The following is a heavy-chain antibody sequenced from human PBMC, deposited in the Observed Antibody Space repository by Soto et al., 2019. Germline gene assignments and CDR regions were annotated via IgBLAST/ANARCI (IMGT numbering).Heavy chain of an antibody. V-gene: IGHV1-2*02. CDR1: GYTFTGYY. CDR3: ASRPSVLGVPAVDY. D-gene: IGHD2-2*01. Sequence: GASVKVSCKASGYTFTGYYMHWVRQAPGQGLEWMGWINPNSGGTNYAQKFQGRVTMTRGTSISTAYMELSRLRSDDTVVYYCASRPSVLGVPAVDYWGQGTLVTVSS. J-gene: IGHJ4*02. CDR2: INPNSGGT.